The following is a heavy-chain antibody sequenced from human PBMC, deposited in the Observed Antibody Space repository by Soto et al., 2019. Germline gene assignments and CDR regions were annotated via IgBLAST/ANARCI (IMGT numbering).Heavy chain of an antibody. CDR2: IIPIFGTA. Sequence: QVQLVQSGAEVKKPGSSVKVSCKASGGTFSSYAISWVRQAPGQGLEWMGGIIPIFGTANYAQKFQGRVTSTADECTSTADMELSSLRSEDTAVYYCARGGDNTVTTPVDYWGEGTLVTVSS. CDR1: GGTFSSYA. V-gene: IGHV1-69*12. J-gene: IGHJ4*02. CDR3: ARGGDNTVTTPVDY. D-gene: IGHD4-17*01.